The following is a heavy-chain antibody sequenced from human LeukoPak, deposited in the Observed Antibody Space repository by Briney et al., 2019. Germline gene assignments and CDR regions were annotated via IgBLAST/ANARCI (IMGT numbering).Heavy chain of an antibody. CDR1: GFTFSSYW. V-gene: IGHV3-7*01. D-gene: IGHD3-10*02. J-gene: IGHJ6*04. Sequence: GGSLRLSCAASGFTFSSYWMSWVRQAPGKGREWVANIKQDGSEKYYVDSVKGRFTISRDNAKNSLYLQMNSLRAEDTAVYYCAELGITMIGGVWGKGPTVTISS. CDR2: IKQDGSEK. CDR3: AELGITMIGGV.